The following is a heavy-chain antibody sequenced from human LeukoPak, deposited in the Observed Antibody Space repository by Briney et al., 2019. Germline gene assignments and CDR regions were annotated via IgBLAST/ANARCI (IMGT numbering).Heavy chain of an antibody. V-gene: IGHV3-73*01. D-gene: IGHD3-22*01. Sequence: GGSLTLSCAASGFTFSGSAMHWVRQASGKGLEWVGRIRSKANSYATAYAASVKGRFTISRDDSKNTAYLQMNSLKTEDTAVYYCTRPARYYDSSGLLDWGQGTLVTVSS. CDR1: GFTFSGSA. J-gene: IGHJ4*02. CDR3: TRPARYYDSSGLLD. CDR2: IRSKANSYAT.